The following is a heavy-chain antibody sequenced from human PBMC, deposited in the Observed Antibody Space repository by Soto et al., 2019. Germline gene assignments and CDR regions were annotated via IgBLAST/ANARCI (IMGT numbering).Heavy chain of an antibody. CDR1: GYNFDTYW. Sequence: GGSLKISCKGSGYNFDTYWINWVRQTPGKGLEWTGRIDPSDSKTKYSPSLEGHITISVDKSISTTYLQWSSLKASDTATYSCARRIAAAGGYYYYAFDVWGQGTAVTVS. J-gene: IGHJ6*02. CDR3: ARRIAAAGGYYYYAFDV. CDR2: IDPSDSKT. V-gene: IGHV5-10-1*01. D-gene: IGHD6-13*01.